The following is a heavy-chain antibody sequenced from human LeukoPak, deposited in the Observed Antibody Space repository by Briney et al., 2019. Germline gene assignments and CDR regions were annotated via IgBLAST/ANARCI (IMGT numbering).Heavy chain of an antibody. CDR3: AKISGYYPSDY. CDR1: GGSISSGSYY. V-gene: IGHV4-61*02. Sequence: SETLSLTCTVSGGSISSGSYYWSWIRQPAGKGLEWIGRIYTSGSTNYNPSLKSRVTISVDTSKNQFSLKLSSVTAADTAVYYCAKISGYYPSDYWGQGTLVTVSS. J-gene: IGHJ4*02. D-gene: IGHD3-22*01. CDR2: IYTSGST.